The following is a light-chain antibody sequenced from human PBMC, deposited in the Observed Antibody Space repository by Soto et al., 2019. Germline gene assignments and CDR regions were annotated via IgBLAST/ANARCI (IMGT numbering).Light chain of an antibody. CDR2: DAS. V-gene: IGKV1-5*01. CDR1: QSISNY. J-gene: IGKJ5*01. Sequence: DIQMTQSPSSLSASVGDRVTISCRASQSISNYLNWYQQKAGKAPKLLIYDASSLKGGVPARFSGSGSGTEFTLTISSLQPDDFATYYCQQYNTYSTFGQGTRLEIK. CDR3: QQYNTYST.